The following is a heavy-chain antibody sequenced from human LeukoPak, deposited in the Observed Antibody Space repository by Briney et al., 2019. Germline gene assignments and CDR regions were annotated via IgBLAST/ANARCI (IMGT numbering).Heavy chain of an antibody. CDR2: ISAYNGNT. J-gene: IGHJ5*02. V-gene: IGHV1-18*01. CDR1: GYTFTSYG. Sequence: ASVKVSCKASGYTFTSYGISWVRQAPGQGLEWMGWISAYNGNTNYAQKLQGRVTITADESTSTAYMELSSLRSEDTAVYYCANIAAAGPLNWFDPWGQGTLVTVSS. D-gene: IGHD6-13*01. CDR3: ANIAAAGPLNWFDP.